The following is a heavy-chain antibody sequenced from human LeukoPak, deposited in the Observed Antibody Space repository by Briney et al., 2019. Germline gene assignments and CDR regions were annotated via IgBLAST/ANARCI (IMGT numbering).Heavy chain of an antibody. D-gene: IGHD6-13*01. V-gene: IGHV1-69*13. Sequence: SVKVSCKASGGTFSSYAISWVRQAPGQGLEWMGGIIPIFGTANYAQKFQGRDTITADESTSTAYMGLSSLRSEDTAVYYCATDRVDSSSWWGAGYYYGMDVWGQGTTVTVSS. CDR2: IIPIFGTA. CDR3: ATDRVDSSSWWGAGYYYGMDV. CDR1: GGTFSSYA. J-gene: IGHJ6*02.